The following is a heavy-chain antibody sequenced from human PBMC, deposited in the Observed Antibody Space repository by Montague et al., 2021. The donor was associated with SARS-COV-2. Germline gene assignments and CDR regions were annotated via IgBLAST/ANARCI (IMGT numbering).Heavy chain of an antibody. V-gene: IGHV4-59*01. CDR2: IYYSGST. J-gene: IGHJ4*02. D-gene: IGHD3-3*01. Sequence: SETLSLTCTVSGGSISSYYWSWIRQPPGKGLEWIGYIYYSGSTNYNYPLKSRDNISVDTSKNQFSLKLSSVTAADTAVYYCARAPVAHITIFGVVTSFDYWCQGTLVTVSS. CDR1: GGSISSYY. CDR3: ARAPVAHITIFGVVTSFDY.